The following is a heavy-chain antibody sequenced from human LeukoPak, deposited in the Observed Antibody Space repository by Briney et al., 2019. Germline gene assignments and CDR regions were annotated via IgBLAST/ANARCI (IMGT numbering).Heavy chain of an antibody. CDR3: ARVLMSGWALYFDY. Sequence: GGSLRLSCAASGFTFRSYSMNWVRQAPGKGLEWVSSISSSSSYIYYADSVKGRFTISRDNAKNSLYLQMNSLRAEDTAVYYCARVLMSGWALYFDYWGQGTLVTVSS. J-gene: IGHJ4*02. CDR2: ISSSSSYI. V-gene: IGHV3-21*01. D-gene: IGHD6-19*01. CDR1: GFTFRSYS.